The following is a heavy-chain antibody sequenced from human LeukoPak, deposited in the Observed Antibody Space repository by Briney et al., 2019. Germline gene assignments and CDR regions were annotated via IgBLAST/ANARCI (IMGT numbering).Heavy chain of an antibody. D-gene: IGHD4-11*01. CDR1: GGSISRYY. CDR2: IYYTGAT. V-gene: IGHV4-59*01. CDR3: ARDRRESSKPNDAFDI. J-gene: IGHJ3*02. Sequence: SETLSLACSVSGGSISRYYWSWIRQSPGKGLEWIGYIYYTGATYYNPSLESRVTVSIDTSKRQLSLELRSVTAADSAVYFCARDRRESSKPNDAFDIWGRGTMVTVSA.